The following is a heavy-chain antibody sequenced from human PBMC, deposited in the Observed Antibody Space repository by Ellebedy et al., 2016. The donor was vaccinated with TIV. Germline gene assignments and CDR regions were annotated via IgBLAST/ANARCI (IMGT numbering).Heavy chain of an antibody. CDR3: ARDGGVAAEMDV. Sequence: GESLKISCAASGFTFSTYNMDWVRQAPGKGLEWVAYINSGSNVIYYADSVEGRFTISRDNAKNSLYLQMNSLSDDDTAIYYCARDGGVAAEMDVWGQGTTVTVSS. D-gene: IGHD2-15*01. CDR2: INSGSNVI. CDR1: GFTFSTYN. V-gene: IGHV3-48*02. J-gene: IGHJ6*02.